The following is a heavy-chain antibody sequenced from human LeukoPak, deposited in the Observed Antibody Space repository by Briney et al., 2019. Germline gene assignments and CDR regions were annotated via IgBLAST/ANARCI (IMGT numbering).Heavy chain of an antibody. D-gene: IGHD4-11*01. V-gene: IGHV3-33*06. CDR2: IWYDGSNK. Sequence: GRSLRLSCAASGLTFSSYGMHWVRQAPGKGLEWEAVIWYDGSNKYYADSVKGRFTISRDNSKNTLYLQMNSLRAEDTAVYYCAKISDYSNFLDYWGQGTLVTVSS. CDR3: AKISDYSNFLDY. CDR1: GLTFSSYG. J-gene: IGHJ4*02.